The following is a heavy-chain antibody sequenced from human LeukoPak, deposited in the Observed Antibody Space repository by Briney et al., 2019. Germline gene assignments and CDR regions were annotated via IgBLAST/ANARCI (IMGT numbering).Heavy chain of an antibody. D-gene: IGHD3-10*01. J-gene: IGHJ3*02. Sequence: GGSLRLSCAASGFTFDDYAMHWVRQAPGKGLEWVSLISWDGGGTYYADSVKGRFTISRDNSKNSLYLQMSGLRVEDTALYYCAKDSPPYGSGSYGPFDIWGQGTMVTVSS. CDR2: ISWDGGGT. CDR1: GFTFDDYA. CDR3: AKDSPPYGSGSYGPFDI. V-gene: IGHV3-43D*04.